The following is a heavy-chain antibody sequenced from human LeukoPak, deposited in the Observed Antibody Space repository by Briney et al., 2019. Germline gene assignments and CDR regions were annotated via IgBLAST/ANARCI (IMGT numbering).Heavy chain of an antibody. CDR2: ITSSSSYI. V-gene: IGHV3-21*01. J-gene: IGHJ4*02. CDR1: GFTFTSYT. D-gene: IGHD4-11*01. CDR3: AKTYSHFDD. Sequence: GGSLRLSRAASGFTFTSYTMNWVRQAPGKGLEWVSSITSSSSYIYYADSVKGRFTISRDNAKNSLYLQMTSLRVEDTAVYYCAKTYSHFDDWGQGTLVTVSS.